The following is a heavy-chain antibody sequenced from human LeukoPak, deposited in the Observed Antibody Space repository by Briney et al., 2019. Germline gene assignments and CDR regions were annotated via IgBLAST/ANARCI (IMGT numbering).Heavy chain of an antibody. CDR1: GYTFTGYY. Sequence: PWASVKVSCKASGYTFTGYYMHWVRQAPGQGLEWMGWINPNSGGTNYAQKFQGRVTMTRDTSISTAYMELSRLRSDDTAVYYCARGRYSSSWYLGYWGQGTLVTVSS. J-gene: IGHJ4*02. V-gene: IGHV1-2*02. CDR2: INPNSGGT. CDR3: ARGRYSSSWYLGY. D-gene: IGHD6-13*01.